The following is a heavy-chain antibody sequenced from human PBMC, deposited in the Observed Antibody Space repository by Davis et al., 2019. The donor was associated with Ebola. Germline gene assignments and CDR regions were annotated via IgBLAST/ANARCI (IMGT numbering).Heavy chain of an antibody. D-gene: IGHD1-1*01. J-gene: IGHJ4*02. CDR2: INAGNGNT. CDR3: ASVVQLERRGGPYYFDY. CDR1: GYTFTSYD. V-gene: IGHV1-3*01. Sequence: ASVKVSCKASGYTFTSYDINWVRQATGQGLEWMGWINAGNGNTKYSQKFQGRVTITRDTSASTAYMELSSLRSEDTAVYYCASVVQLERRGGPYYFDYWGQGTLVTVSS.